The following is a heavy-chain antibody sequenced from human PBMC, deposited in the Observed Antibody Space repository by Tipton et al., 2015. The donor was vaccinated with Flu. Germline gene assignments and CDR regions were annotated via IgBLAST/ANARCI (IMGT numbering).Heavy chain of an antibody. D-gene: IGHD3-22*01. CDR2: IYYSGST. Sequence: LRLSCTVSGGSISSSSYYWGWIRQPPGKGLEWIGSIYYSGSTYYNPSLKSRVTISVDTSKNQFSLKLSSVTAADTAVYYCARAAYYDSSGYYSNWFDPWGQGTLVTVSS. J-gene: IGHJ5*02. V-gene: IGHV4-39*07. CDR1: GGSISSSSYY. CDR3: ARAAYYDSSGYYSNWFDP.